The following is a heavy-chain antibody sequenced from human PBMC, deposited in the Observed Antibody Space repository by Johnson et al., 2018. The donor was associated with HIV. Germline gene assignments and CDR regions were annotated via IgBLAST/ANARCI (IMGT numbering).Heavy chain of an antibody. CDR2: IGTAGDT. CDR1: GFTFSSYD. D-gene: IGHD6-13*01. V-gene: IGHV3-13*01. J-gene: IGHJ3*02. Sequence: VQLVESGGGLVKPGGSLRLSCAASGFTFSSYDMHWVRQATGKGLAWVSAIGTAGDTYYPGSVKGRFTISRENAKNSLYLQMNSLRAGDTAVYYCARDHSSSWTPGDAFDIWGQGTMVTVSS. CDR3: ARDHSSSWTPGDAFDI.